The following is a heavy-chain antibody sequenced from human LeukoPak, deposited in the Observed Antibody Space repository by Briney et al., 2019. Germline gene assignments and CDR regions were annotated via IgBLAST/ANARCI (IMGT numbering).Heavy chain of an antibody. J-gene: IGHJ4*02. CDR2: FGTRSTSV. D-gene: IGHD2-21*02. V-gene: IGHV3-21*04. Sequence: GGSLRLSCTASGFTFSGYSMNWIRQAPGKGLEWVSSFGTRSTSVYHAGSVKGRFAISRDNSKDTLFLQMHSLRPGDTAVYYCVREDTPATANYWGQGTLVTISS. CDR1: GFTFSGYS. CDR3: VREDTPATANY.